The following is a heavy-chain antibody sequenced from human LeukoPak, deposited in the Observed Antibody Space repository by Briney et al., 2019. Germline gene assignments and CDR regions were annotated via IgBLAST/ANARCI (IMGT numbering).Heavy chain of an antibody. D-gene: IGHD5-18*01. V-gene: IGHV1-69*05. CDR3: ARQWIQLYQHTENHPIDY. CDR2: IIPIFGTA. CDR1: GYTFTSYY. Sequence: SVKVSCKASGYTFTSYYMHWVRQAPGQGLEWMGGIIPIFGTANYAQKFQGRVTITTDESTSTAYMELSSLRSEDTAVYYCARQWIQLYQHTENHPIDYWGQGTLVTVSS. J-gene: IGHJ4*02.